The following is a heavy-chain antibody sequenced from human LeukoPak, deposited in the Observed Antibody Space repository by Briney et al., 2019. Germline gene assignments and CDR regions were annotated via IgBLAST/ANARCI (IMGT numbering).Heavy chain of an antibody. D-gene: IGHD2-2*01. J-gene: IGHJ6*02. CDR3: ARVPTRDIVVVPAAMGMDV. CDR2: IYYSGST. Sequence: SETLSLTCTVSGGSISSSSYYWGWIRQPPGKGLEWIGSIYYSGSTYYNPSLKSRVTISVDTSKNQFSLKLSSVTAADTAVYYCARVPTRDIVVVPAAMGMDVWGQGTTVTVSS. V-gene: IGHV4-39*07. CDR1: GGSISSSSYY.